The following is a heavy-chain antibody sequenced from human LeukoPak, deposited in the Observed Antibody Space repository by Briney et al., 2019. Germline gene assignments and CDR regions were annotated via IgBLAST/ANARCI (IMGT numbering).Heavy chain of an antibody. CDR1: GGSFSCYY. J-gene: IGHJ1*01. Sequence: PSETQSLTCAVYGGSFSCYYWSWIRQPPGKGLEWIGEDNHSGSTNYNPSLKSRVTISVDTSENHFSLKLSSVTAADTAVYYCAREVLGDFWSGYYGSTRYFQHWGQGTLVTVSS. D-gene: IGHD3-3*01. CDR2: DNHSGST. V-gene: IGHV4-34*01. CDR3: AREVLGDFWSGYYGSTRYFQH.